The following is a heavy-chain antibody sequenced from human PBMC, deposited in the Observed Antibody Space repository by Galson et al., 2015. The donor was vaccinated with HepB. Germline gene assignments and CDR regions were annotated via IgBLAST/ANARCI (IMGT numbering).Heavy chain of an antibody. V-gene: IGHV3-21*01. CDR2: ISSSSSYI. J-gene: IGHJ3*02. D-gene: IGHD4-17*01. Sequence: SLRLSCAASGFTFSSYSMNWVRQAPGKGLEWVSSISSSSSYIYYADSVRGRFTISRDNAKNSLYLQMNSLRAEDTAVYYCARALTTVTVNDAFDIWGQGTMVTVSS. CDR3: ARALTTVTVNDAFDI. CDR1: GFTFSSYS.